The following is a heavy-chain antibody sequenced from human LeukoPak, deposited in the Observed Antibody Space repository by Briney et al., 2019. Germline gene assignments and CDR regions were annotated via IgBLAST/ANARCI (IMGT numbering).Heavy chain of an antibody. CDR2: ITGDSDYI. Sequence: GGSLRLSCAASGFTFSTYAMNWVRQAPGEGLKWVSCITGDSDYIYYADSVKGRFTISRDNAKNSLYLQMNSLRAEDTAVHYCARYGVSSSTSYIDFWGQGTLDTVSS. CDR1: GFTFSTYA. CDR3: ARYGVSSSTSYIDF. D-gene: IGHD2-2*01. V-gene: IGHV3-21*01. J-gene: IGHJ4*02.